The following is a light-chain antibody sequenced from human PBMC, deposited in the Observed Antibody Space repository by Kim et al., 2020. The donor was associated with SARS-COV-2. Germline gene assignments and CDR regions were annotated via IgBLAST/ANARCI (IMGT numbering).Light chain of an antibody. CDR3: QQRADWPRLT. V-gene: IGKV3-11*01. Sequence: SPGERATLSCRASQSVGSYLIWYQQKPAQAPRLLIYDASSRATGVPARFSGSGSGTDFTLTINSLEPEDFALYYCQQRADWPRLTFGGGTKVDIK. CDR1: QSVGSY. CDR2: DAS. J-gene: IGKJ4*01.